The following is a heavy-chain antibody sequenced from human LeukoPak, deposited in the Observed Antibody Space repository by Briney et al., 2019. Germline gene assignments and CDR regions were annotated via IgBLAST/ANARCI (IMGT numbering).Heavy chain of an antibody. CDR3: ARDLSGGGLDY. V-gene: IGHV3-64*01. CDR2: ISSNGGST. CDR1: GFTFSVSV. D-gene: IGHD3-10*01. Sequence: GGSLRLSCAASGFTFSVSVMHWVRQAPGKGLEYVSVISSNGGSTSYANSVKGRFTISRHHAKNTLYLQMGSLRAEDMAVYYCARDLSGGGLDYWGQGTLVTVSS. J-gene: IGHJ4*02.